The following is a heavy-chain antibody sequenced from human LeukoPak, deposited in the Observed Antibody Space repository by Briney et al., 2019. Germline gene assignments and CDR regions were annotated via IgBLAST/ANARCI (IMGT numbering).Heavy chain of an antibody. CDR3: ARDLGDSNPYYFDY. V-gene: IGHV1-69*05. D-gene: IGHD4-11*01. J-gene: IGHJ4*02. CDR2: IIPIFGTA. CDR1: GGTFSSYA. Sequence: ASVKVSCKASGGTFSSYAISWVRQAPGQGLEWMGGIIPIFGTANYAQKLQGRVTMTTDTSTSTAYMELRSLRSDDTAVYYCARDLGDSNPYYFDYWGQGTLVTVSS.